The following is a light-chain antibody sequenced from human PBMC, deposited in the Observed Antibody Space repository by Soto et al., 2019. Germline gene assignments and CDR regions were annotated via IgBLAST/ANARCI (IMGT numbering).Light chain of an antibody. CDR1: QSVGRNY. CDR3: QQYAESPLT. CDR2: DAS. J-gene: IGKJ4*01. V-gene: IGKV3-20*01. Sequence: EIVLTQSPGTPSLSPGESATLSCRASQSVGRNYLAWFQHKPGQAPRLVIYDASNRATGVPDRFSGSGSGTDFTLTVTRLEPEDFAVYYCQQYAESPLTFGGGTKVEIK.